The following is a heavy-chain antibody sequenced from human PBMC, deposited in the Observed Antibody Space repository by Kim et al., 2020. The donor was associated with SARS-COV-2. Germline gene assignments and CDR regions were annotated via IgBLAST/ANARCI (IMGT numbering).Heavy chain of an antibody. Sequence: GGSLRLSCAASGVTFSSYAVTWVRQAPGKGLDWVSTIGAGGDMYYADSVKGRFTISRDKSKNTVHLQMNSLRVEVTAVYYCAKGMVRPTTSFDYWGQGTLVTVSS. D-gene: IGHD2-21*01. V-gene: IGHV3-23*01. CDR1: GVTFSSYA. CDR3: AKGMVRPTTSFDY. CDR2: IGAGGDM. J-gene: IGHJ4*02.